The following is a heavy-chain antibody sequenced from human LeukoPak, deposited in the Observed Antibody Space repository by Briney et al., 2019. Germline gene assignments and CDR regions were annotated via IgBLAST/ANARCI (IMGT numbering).Heavy chain of an antibody. CDR2: IYYSGST. CDR1: GGSISSGSYY. V-gene: IGHV4-61*01. D-gene: IGHD3/OR15-3a*01. Sequence: SETLSLTCTVSGGSISSGSYYWSWIRQPPGKGLEWIGYIYYSGSTNYNPSLKGRVTISVDTSKNQFSLKLSSVTAADTALYYCARQTGSGLFILPGGQGTLVTVSP. CDR3: ARQTGSGLFILP. J-gene: IGHJ4*02.